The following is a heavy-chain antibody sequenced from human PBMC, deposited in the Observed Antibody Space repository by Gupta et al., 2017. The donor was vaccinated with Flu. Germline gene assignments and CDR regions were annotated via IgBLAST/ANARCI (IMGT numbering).Heavy chain of an antibody. D-gene: IGHD5-18*01. Sequence: QVHLQESGPGLVKPSQTLSLTCAVSGDSINSGGYYWSWIRQYPGEGLEWIGYIYYNGNTLYNPSLDSRVTISLDTSKTQFSLKLTSVTAADTAVYFCARGRYTYGYSFDYWGQGTLVTVSS. CDR2: IYYNGNT. CDR1: GDSINSGGYY. CDR3: ARGRYTYGYSFDY. V-gene: IGHV4-31*11. J-gene: IGHJ4*02.